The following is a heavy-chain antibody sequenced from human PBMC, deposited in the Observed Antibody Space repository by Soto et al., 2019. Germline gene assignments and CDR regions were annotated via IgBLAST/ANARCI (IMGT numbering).Heavy chain of an antibody. D-gene: IGHD1-20*01. CDR1: GGSFSGYF. CDR3: VRGTYNYKSRYFDY. Sequence: PSETLSLTCTVSGGSFSGYFWTWIRQPPGKGLEWLAEINHSGITNYNPSVESRVSMSVDTSKNQFSLRLYSVTAADTAVYYCVRGTYNYKSRYFDYWGQGTLVTVYS. J-gene: IGHJ4*02. CDR2: INHSGIT. V-gene: IGHV4-34*01.